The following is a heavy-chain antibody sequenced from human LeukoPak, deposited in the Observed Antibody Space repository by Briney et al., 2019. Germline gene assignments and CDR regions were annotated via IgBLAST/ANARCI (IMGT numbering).Heavy chain of an antibody. CDR2: INGFGGST. D-gene: IGHD3-9*01. CDR3: ARDEGYDILTGPFAC. CDR1: GFTFSNFA. Sequence: GGSLRLSCAASGFTFSNFAMSWVRQAPGKGLEWVSTINGFGGSTYYADSVKGRFTISRDNYKNTLYLQMNSLRAEDTALYYCARDEGYDILTGPFACWGQGTLVTVSS. V-gene: IGHV3-23*01. J-gene: IGHJ4*02.